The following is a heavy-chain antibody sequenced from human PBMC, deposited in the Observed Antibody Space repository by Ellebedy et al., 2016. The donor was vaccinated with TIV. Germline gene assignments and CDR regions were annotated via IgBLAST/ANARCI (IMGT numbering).Heavy chain of an antibody. J-gene: IGHJ4*02. V-gene: IGHV3-23*01. CDR1: GFSFNSYA. D-gene: IGHD3-22*01. CDR2: ISNTGSRT. CDR3: AKGRGGGSDSSAPRYYFDY. Sequence: GESLKISCAASGFSFNSYAMSWVRQAPGKGLEWVSTISNTGSRTYYADSVEGRFIISRDNSKRTLFLQMNSLRAEDTAVYYYAKGRGGGSDSSAPRYYFDYWGLGTLVTVSS.